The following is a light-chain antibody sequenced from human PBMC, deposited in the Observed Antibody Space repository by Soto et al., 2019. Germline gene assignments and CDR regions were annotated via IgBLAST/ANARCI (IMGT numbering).Light chain of an antibody. CDR3: SSFTSSSTVI. J-gene: IGLJ2*01. Sequence: QSALTQPASVSGSTGQSITISCTGTSNDVGGYHYVSWYQQYPGNAPQLTIYDVVNRTSGVSNRFSGSKSGDTASLTISGLQAEDAADYYCSSFTSSSTVIFGGGTKLTVL. V-gene: IGLV2-14*01. CDR2: DVV. CDR1: SNDVGGYHY.